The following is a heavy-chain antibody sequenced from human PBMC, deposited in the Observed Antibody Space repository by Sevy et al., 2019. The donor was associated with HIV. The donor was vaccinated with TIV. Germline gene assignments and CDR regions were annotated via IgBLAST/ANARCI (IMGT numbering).Heavy chain of an antibody. CDR3: ARLGPIAAAGNSWFDP. J-gene: IGHJ5*02. CDR1: GFTFSSYS. Sequence: GGSLRLSCAASGFTFSSYSMNWVRQAPGKGLEWVSYISSSRSTIYYADSVKGRFTIARDKAKNSLYLQMNSLRDEDTAVYYCARLGPIAAAGNSWFDPWGQGTLVTVSS. CDR2: ISSSRSTI. D-gene: IGHD6-13*01. V-gene: IGHV3-48*02.